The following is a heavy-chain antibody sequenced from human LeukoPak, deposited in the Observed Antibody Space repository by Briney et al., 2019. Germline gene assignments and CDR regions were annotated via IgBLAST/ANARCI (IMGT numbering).Heavy chain of an antibody. D-gene: IGHD3-10*01. CDR3: AGRPYYYGSGSYYLDY. J-gene: IGHJ4*02. CDR1: GGSFSGYY. CDR2: INHSGST. Sequence: PSETLSPTCAVYGGSFSGYYWSWIRQSPGKGLEWIGEINHSGSTNYNPSLKSRVTISVDTSKNQFSLKLSSVTAADTAVYYCAGRPYYYGSGSYYLDYWGQGTLVTVSS. V-gene: IGHV4-34*01.